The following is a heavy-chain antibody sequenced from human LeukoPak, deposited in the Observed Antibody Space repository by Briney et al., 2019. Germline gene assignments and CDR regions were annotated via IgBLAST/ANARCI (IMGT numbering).Heavy chain of an antibody. Sequence: LPGGSLRLCCAASGFNFGSYAIPWVRQAPGEGLEWVAVISYDGNKKYYADSVTGRFTISRDNSKNTLYLQMNSLRAEDTAIYYCAKNGDRGAYCSGGSCYPYYYYYIDVWGKGTTVTISS. V-gene: IGHV3-30-3*02. CDR2: ISYDGNKK. CDR1: GFNFGSYA. J-gene: IGHJ6*03. CDR3: AKNGDRGAYCSGGSCYPYYYYYIDV. D-gene: IGHD2-15*01.